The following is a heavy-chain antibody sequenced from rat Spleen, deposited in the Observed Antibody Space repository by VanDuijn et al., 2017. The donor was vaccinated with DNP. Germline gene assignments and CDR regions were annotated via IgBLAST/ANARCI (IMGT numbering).Heavy chain of an antibody. V-gene: IGHV5-19*01. J-gene: IGHJ1*01. CDR1: RFTFSNFG. CDR2: ISPTGGYT. CDR3: ARRGYYGSYWYFDF. D-gene: IGHD1-6*01. Sequence: EVQLVESGGGLVQPGRSLKLSCAASRFTFSNFGMHWIRQAPTKGLEWVASISPTGGYTYYRDSVKGRFTTSRDNAKNTQYLQMDSLRSEDTATYYCARRGYYGSYWYFDFWGPGTMVTVSS.